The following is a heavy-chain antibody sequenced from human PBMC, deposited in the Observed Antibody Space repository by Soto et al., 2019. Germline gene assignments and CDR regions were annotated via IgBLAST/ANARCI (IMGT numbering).Heavy chain of an antibody. CDR3: AREQRRYYYGSGSYYSVRWFDP. Sequence: GGSLRLSCAASGFTVSSNYMSWVRQAPGKGLEWVSVIYSGGSTYYADSVKGRFTISRDNSKNTLYLQMNSLRAEDTAVYYCAREQRRYYYGSGSYYSVRWFDPWGQGTLVTVSS. CDR1: GFTVSSNY. CDR2: IYSGGST. V-gene: IGHV3-66*01. D-gene: IGHD3-10*01. J-gene: IGHJ5*02.